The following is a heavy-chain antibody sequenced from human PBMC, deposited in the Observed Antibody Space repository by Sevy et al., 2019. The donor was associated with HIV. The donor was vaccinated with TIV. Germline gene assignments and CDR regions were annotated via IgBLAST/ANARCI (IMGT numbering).Heavy chain of an antibody. CDR3: ARRQGDSSGYSYYYYYGMDV. V-gene: IGHV5-51*01. J-gene: IGHJ6*02. CDR2: IYPGDSDT. D-gene: IGHD3-22*01. CDR1: GYSFTSYW. Sequence: GESLKISCKGSGYSFTSYWIGWVRQMPGKGLEWMGIIYPGDSDTRYSPSFQGQVTISADRSISTAYLQWSSLKASDTAMYYCARRQGDSSGYSYYYYYGMDVWGQGTTVTVSS.